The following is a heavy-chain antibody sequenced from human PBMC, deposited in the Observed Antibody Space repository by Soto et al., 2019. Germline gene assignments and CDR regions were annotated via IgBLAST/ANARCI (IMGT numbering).Heavy chain of an antibody. CDR1: GGSISSSNW. CDR2: IYHSGST. CDR3: ARDYMVRGVMRWFDP. Sequence: QVQLQESGPGLVKPSGTLSLTCAVSGGSISSSNWWSWVRQPPGKGLEWIGEIYHSGSTNYNPSLNGRVTIPVDKSKNQFSLKLSSVTAADTAVYYCARDYMVRGVMRWFDPWGQGTLVTVSS. J-gene: IGHJ5*02. D-gene: IGHD3-10*01. V-gene: IGHV4-4*02.